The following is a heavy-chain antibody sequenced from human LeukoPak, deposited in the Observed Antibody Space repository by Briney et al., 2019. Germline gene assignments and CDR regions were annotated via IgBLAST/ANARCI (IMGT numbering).Heavy chain of an antibody. CDR3: ARGGKIPLVGTRSSQYFQH. V-gene: IGHV3-23*01. CDR1: GFTFSSYA. CDR2: ISGSGGST. D-gene: IGHD1-1*01. J-gene: IGHJ1*01. Sequence: PGGSLRLSCAASGFTFSSYAMSWVRQAPGKGLEWVSAISGSGGSTYYADSVKGRFTISRDNSKNTLYLQMNSLRPEDTAVYYCARGGKIPLVGTRSSQYFQHWGQGTLVTVSS.